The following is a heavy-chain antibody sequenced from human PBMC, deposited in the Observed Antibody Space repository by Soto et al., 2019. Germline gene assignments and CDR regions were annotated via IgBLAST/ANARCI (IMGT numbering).Heavy chain of an antibody. CDR3: VRGPRQLGGSYYYGMDV. J-gene: IGHJ6*02. D-gene: IGHD1-1*01. V-gene: IGHV4-31*02. CDR1: GGSISSGGFY. Sequence: SETLSLTCIVSGGSISSGGFYWSWIRQHPGKGLEWIGFFFDSGSTYYNAFLKTRLTISVDTSNNQFSLRLSSVTAADTAVYYCVRGPRQLGGSYYYGMDVWGQGTMVTVSS. CDR2: FFDSGST.